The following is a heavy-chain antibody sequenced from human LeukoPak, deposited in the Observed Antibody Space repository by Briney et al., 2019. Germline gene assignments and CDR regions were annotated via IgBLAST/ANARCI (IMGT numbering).Heavy chain of an antibody. CDR1: GFTFSSYA. CDR3: ARALAARRRLTYYYGMDV. D-gene: IGHD6-6*01. CDR2: ISYDGSNK. Sequence: GGSLRLSCAASGFTFSSYAMHWVRQAPGKGLEWVAVISYDGSNKYYADSVKGRFTISRDNSKNTLYLQMNSLGAEDTAVYYCARALAARRRLTYYYGMDVWGQGTTVTVSS. V-gene: IGHV3-30-3*01. J-gene: IGHJ6*02.